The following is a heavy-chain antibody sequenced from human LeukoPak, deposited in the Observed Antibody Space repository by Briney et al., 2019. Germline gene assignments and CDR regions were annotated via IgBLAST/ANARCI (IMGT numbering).Heavy chain of an antibody. V-gene: IGHV4-59*11. D-gene: IGHD3/OR15-3a*01. CDR1: GGSISSHY. CDR2: IYYSGST. CDR3: ARGGHDFWTGYYTWWFDP. Sequence: SETLSLTCTVSGGSISSHYWSWIRQPPGKGLEWIGYIYYSGSTNYNPSLKSRVTISVDTSKNQFSLKLSSVTAADTAVYYCARGGHDFWTGYYTWWFDPWGQGTLVTVSS. J-gene: IGHJ5*02.